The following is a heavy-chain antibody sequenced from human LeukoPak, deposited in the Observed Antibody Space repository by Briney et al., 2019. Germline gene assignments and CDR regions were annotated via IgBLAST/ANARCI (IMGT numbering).Heavy chain of an antibody. CDR3: ARGDRYSSSWYSPRFDP. D-gene: IGHD6-13*01. CDR1: GGSFSGYY. J-gene: IGHJ5*02. CDR2: INHSGST. Sequence: SETLSLTCAVYGGSFSGYYWSWIRQPPGKGLEWIGEINHSGSTNYNPSLKSRVTISVDTSKNQFSLKLSSVTAADTAVYYCARGDRYSSSWYSPRFDPWGQGTPVTVSS. V-gene: IGHV4-34*01.